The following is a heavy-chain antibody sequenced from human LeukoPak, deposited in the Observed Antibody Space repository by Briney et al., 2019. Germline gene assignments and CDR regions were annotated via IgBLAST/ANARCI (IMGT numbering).Heavy chain of an antibody. D-gene: IGHD2-2*01. J-gene: IGHJ4*02. CDR1: GFTFSNAW. Sequence: GGSLRLSCAASGFTFSNAWMSWVRQAPGRGLEWVGRIKSKTDGGTTDYAARVKGRFTISRDDSKNTLYLQMNSLKTEDTAVYYCTTEPPPRIVVVPAGGWGQGTLVTVSS. CDR3: TTEPPPRIVVVPAGG. V-gene: IGHV3-15*01. CDR2: IKSKTDGGTT.